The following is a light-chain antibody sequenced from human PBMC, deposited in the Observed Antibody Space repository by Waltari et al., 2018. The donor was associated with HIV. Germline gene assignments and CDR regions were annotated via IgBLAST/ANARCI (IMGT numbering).Light chain of an antibody. CDR1: NRDIGSYNR. V-gene: IGLV2-18*02. CDR2: DVR. CDR3: SSYTTTTAHV. Sequence: QSALTQTLAVSGSPGQSVTISCTGTNRDIGSYNRVCWYQQTPGTAPKPVIYDVRSRPSGVPDRFSGSKSGNTAALTISGLQAEDEGDYYCSSYTTTTAHVFGTGTKVTVL. J-gene: IGLJ1*01.